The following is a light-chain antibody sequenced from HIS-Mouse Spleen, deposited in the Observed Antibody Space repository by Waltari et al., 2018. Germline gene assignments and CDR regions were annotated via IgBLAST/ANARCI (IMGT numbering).Light chain of an antibody. Sequence: SYELTQPLSVSVSPGQTARTTCSGDALPNKYAYWYQQKSGQAPVLVIYEDSKRPSGIPERFSGSSSGTMATLTISGAQVEDEADYYCYSTDSSGNHRVFGGGTKLTVL. J-gene: IGLJ2*01. CDR2: EDS. V-gene: IGLV3-10*01. CDR1: ALPNKY. CDR3: YSTDSSGNHRV.